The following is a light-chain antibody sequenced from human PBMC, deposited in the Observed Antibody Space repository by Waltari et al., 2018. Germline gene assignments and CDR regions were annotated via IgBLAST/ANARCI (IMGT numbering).Light chain of an antibody. Sequence: QSALTQPASVSGSPGQSITISCTGTSSDVGNYDYFSWYQQYSGKAPKLMIYDVRHRPSGVFDRFSGSKSGNTASLTISGLQAEDEADYYCSSYTSSDTYVFGTGTKVTVL. J-gene: IGLJ1*01. V-gene: IGLV2-14*01. CDR1: SSDVGNYDY. CDR3: SSYTSSDTYV. CDR2: DVR.